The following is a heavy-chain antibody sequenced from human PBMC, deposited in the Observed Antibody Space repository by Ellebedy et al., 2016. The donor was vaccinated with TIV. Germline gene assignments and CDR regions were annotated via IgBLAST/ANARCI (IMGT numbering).Heavy chain of an antibody. J-gene: IGHJ5*02. CDR1: GGSIRSIDYY. V-gene: IGHV4-39*01. CDR2: LYHSGST. D-gene: IGHD6-13*01. CDR3: VMLLAAGTVYLFNP. Sequence: SETLSLTXSVSGGSIRSIDYYWGWIRQPPGRGLEWIGNLYHSGSTYYNPSLKSRVTTSADTSKNQFSLKLSSVTAADTAVYYCVMLLAAGTVYLFNPWGQGILVAVSS.